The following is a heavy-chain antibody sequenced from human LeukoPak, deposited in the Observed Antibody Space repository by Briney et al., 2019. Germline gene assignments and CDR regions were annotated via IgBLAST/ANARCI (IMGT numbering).Heavy chain of an antibody. CDR2: ISAGGDGT. CDR3: AKSLLTTATGTGRAFDI. CDR1: GISINQYW. J-gene: IGHJ3*02. V-gene: IGHV3-23*01. D-gene: IGHD1-1*01. Sequence: TGGSLRLSCAASGISINQYWMTWVRQAPGKGLEWVSGISAGGDGTYYADPVKGRFTISRDNSKNTLYLQMNSLRAEDTAQYFCAKSLLTTATGTGRAFDIWGQGTMVTVSS.